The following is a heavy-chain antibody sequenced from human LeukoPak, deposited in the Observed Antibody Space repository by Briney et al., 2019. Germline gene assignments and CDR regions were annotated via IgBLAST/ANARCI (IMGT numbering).Heavy chain of an antibody. CDR3: ARGGWYPESFQH. Sequence: SETLSLTCTVSGGSVSSGGYYWSWIRQPPGKGLEWIGYIYYSGSTNYNPSPKSRVTISVDTSKNQFSLKLSSVTAADTAVYYCARGGWYPESFQHWGQGALVTVSS. CDR2: IYYSGST. V-gene: IGHV4-61*08. CDR1: GGSVSSGGYY. J-gene: IGHJ1*01. D-gene: IGHD6-19*01.